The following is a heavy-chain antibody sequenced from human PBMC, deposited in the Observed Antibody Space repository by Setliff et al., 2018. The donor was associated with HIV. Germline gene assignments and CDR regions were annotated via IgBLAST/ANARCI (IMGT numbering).Heavy chain of an antibody. J-gene: IGHJ5*02. V-gene: IGHV7-4-1*02. Sequence: ASVKVSCKASGYTFINYAMNWVRQAPGQGLEWMGWINTNSGSPTYAQAFTGRFVFSLDTSVSTAYLQISGLKADDTAVYYCARALYGDYGGDLNWLDPWGQGTLVTV. D-gene: IGHD4-17*01. CDR2: INTNSGSP. CDR3: ARALYGDYGGDLNWLDP. CDR1: GYTFINYA.